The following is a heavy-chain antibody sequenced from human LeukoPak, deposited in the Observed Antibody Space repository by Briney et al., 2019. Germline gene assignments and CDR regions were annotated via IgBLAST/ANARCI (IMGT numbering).Heavy chain of an antibody. J-gene: IGHJ3*02. D-gene: IGHD4-17*01. Sequence: GGSLRLSCAASGFTFSSYSMNWVRQAPGKGLEWVSSISSSTSDIYYADSVKGRFTISRDNSKNTLYLRMNSLRAEDTAVYYCAKVASTVTTSDIWGQGTMVTVSS. CDR1: GFTFSSYS. CDR3: AKVASTVTTSDI. V-gene: IGHV3-21*01. CDR2: ISSSTSDI.